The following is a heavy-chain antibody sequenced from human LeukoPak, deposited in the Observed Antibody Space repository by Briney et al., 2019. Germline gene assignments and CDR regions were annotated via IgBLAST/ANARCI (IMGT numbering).Heavy chain of an antibody. Sequence: SETLSLTCTVSGGTISRDYWSWIWQPPGKGLEWIAYIDYSWSTNYNPSLKSRLTISLDASKNQFSLTLSSVNAADTAVYYCARDRRRDLLHAFDIWGQGTMVTVS. V-gene: IGHV4-59*01. J-gene: IGHJ3*02. CDR2: IDYSWST. CDR3: ARDRRRDLLHAFDI. D-gene: IGHD1-26*01. CDR1: GGTISRDY.